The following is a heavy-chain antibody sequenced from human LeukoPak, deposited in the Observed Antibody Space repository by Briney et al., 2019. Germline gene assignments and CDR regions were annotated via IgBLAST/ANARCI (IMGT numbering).Heavy chain of an antibody. J-gene: IGHJ4*02. Sequence: SQTLSLTRTVSGGSISSGDYYWSWIRQPPGKGLEWIGYIYYSGSTYYNPSLKSRVTISVDTSKNQFSLKLRSVTAADTAVYYCARALEVVGVFDYWGQGTLVTVSS. D-gene: IGHD3-22*01. CDR2: IYYSGST. V-gene: IGHV4-30-4*08. CDR3: ARALEVVGVFDY. CDR1: GGSISSGDYY.